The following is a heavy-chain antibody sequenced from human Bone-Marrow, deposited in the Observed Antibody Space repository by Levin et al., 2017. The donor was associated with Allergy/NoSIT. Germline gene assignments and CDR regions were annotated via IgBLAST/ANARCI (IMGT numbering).Heavy chain of an antibody. CDR2: IKSKTDGGTT. CDR3: TTYPSFAARGYYYYYGMDG. Sequence: GGSLRLSCAASGFTFSNAWMSWVRQAPGKGLEWVGRIKSKTDGGTTDYAAPVKGRFTISRDDSKNTLYLQMNSLKTEDTAVYYCTTYPSFAARGYYYYYGMDGWGQGTTVTVSS. V-gene: IGHV3-15*01. J-gene: IGHJ6*02. CDR1: GFTFSNAW. D-gene: IGHD6-6*01.